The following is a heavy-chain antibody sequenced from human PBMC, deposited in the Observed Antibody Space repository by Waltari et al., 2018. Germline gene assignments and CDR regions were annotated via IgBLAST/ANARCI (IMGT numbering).Heavy chain of an antibody. CDR3: ARSTSSTFDS. J-gene: IGHJ4*02. D-gene: IGHD2-2*01. CDR1: GDSVSSNSVV. Sequence: VQLQQSGPGLVKPSQTLSLTCAISGDSVSSNSVVWHWIRQSPSRGLEWLVRTYYRCKWYYDYELSVKGRITISPDTSKNQFSLQLNSMTPEDTAVYYCARSTSSTFDSWGQGTLVTVSS. V-gene: IGHV6-1*01. CDR2: TYYRCKWYY.